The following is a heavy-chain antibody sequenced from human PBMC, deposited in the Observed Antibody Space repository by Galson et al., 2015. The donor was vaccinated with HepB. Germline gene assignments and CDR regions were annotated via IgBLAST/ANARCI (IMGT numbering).Heavy chain of an antibody. CDR2: ISGYHGNT. CDR3: ARDISELYGRTFAFDI. V-gene: IGHV1-18*01. Sequence: SVKVSCKASGYTFISYGMSWVRQAPGQGLEWMGWISGYHGNTNYAQKLQGRVTMTIDTSTGTAYMELRSLRSDDTATYYCARDISELYGRTFAFDIWGQGTMVTVSS. J-gene: IGHJ3*02. CDR1: GYTFISYG. D-gene: IGHD4-17*01.